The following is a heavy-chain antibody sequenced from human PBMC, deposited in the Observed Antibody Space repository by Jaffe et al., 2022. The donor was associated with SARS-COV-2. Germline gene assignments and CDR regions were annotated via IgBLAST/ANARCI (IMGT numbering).Heavy chain of an antibody. CDR3: AHYQYVSGTYIVY. V-gene: IGHV4-61*02. CDR2: IHISGST. Sequence: QVQLQESGPGLVKPSQTLSLTCTVSGDSINSGSSHWTWIRQPAGKGLEWIGRIHISGSTNYNPSLKTRVTMSVDTSKNQFSLKLNSVTAADTAVYYCAHYQYVSGTYIVYWGQGIPVTVSS. J-gene: IGHJ4*02. D-gene: IGHD3-10*01. CDR1: GDSINSGSSH.